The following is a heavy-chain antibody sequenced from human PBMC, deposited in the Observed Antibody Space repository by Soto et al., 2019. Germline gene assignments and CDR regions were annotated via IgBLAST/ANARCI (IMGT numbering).Heavy chain of an antibody. CDR2: ISGRGGSP. J-gene: IGHJ4*02. Sequence: GGSLRLSSAASGFTFSSYAMSWVRQAPGKGLEWVSAISGRGGSPYYAVSVKGRFTSSRDNSKNTLYLQMNSLRAEDTAVYYCAKDNPPHNRLDYWGQGTLVTVSS. CDR3: AKDNPPHNRLDY. V-gene: IGHV3-23*01. CDR1: GFTFSSYA. D-gene: IGHD3-16*02.